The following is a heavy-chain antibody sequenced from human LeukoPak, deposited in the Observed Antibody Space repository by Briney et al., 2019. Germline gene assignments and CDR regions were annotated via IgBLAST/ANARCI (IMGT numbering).Heavy chain of an antibody. V-gene: IGHV3-20*04. Sequence: PGGSLRLSCAASGFTFDDYGMSWVRQAPGKGLEWVSGINWNGGSTGYADSVKGRFTISRDNDKNSLYLQMNSLRAEDTALYYCARYGLKQLEGLMGYYYYYMDVWGKGTTVTVSS. D-gene: IGHD6-6*01. CDR2: INWNGGST. CDR3: ARYGLKQLEGLMGYYYYYMDV. J-gene: IGHJ6*03. CDR1: GFTFDDYG.